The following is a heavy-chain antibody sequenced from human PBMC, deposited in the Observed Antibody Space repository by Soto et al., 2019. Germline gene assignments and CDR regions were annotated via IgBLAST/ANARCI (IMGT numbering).Heavy chain of an antibody. V-gene: IGHV3-23*01. Sequence: GXVTLDFFASGSTFGSHALSWGRQAPGGGLESVSTITDTGGEKKYADSERDRLTTTRDNSKKTLYLQINSLRGEDSALYYCARGSTEYYTGSRIFDYWGRGNLVTVSS. CDR2: ITDTGGEK. CDR3: ARGSTEYYTGSRIFDY. J-gene: IGHJ4*02. CDR1: GSTFGSHA. D-gene: IGHD3-10*01.